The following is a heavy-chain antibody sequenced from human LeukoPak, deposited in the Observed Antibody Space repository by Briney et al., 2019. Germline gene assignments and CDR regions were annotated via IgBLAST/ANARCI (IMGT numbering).Heavy chain of an antibody. CDR1: GGTFSSYA. J-gene: IGHJ5*02. CDR3: ARVGWECQLLYEGGWFDP. V-gene: IGHV1-18*01. D-gene: IGHD2-2*02. CDR2: ISAYNGNT. Sequence: GSSVKVSCKASGGTFSSYAISWVRQAPGQGLEWMGWISAYNGNTNYAQKLQGRVTMTTDTSTSTAYMELRSLRSDDTAVYYCARVGWECQLLYEGGWFDPWGQGTLVTVSS.